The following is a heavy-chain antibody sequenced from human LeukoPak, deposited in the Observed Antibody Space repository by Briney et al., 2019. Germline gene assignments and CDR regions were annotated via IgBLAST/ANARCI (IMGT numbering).Heavy chain of an antibody. CDR3: ARGEDIVVVPAFYFDY. J-gene: IGHJ4*02. V-gene: IGHV4-30-2*01. CDR2: IYHSGRT. CDR1: GGSFSSGGFY. Sequence: AQTLSLTCTVSGGSFSSGGFYWSWIRQPPGKGLEWVGYIYHSGRTYYNPALKIRGTISVDRSKNQFSLKLGSVTAADTAVYYCARGEDIVVVPAFYFDYWGQGTLVTVSS. D-gene: IGHD2-2*01.